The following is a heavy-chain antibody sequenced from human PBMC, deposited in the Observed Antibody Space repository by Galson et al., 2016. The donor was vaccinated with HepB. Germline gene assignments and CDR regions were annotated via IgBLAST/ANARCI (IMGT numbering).Heavy chain of an antibody. J-gene: IGHJ4*02. CDR3: AMLGTSVYSSDSSGYDY. CDR2: FLYSGST. V-gene: IGHV4-39*01. D-gene: IGHD3-22*01. CDR1: GASISSSPYY. Sequence: SETLSLTCTVSGASISSSPYYWGWIRQPPVKGLEWIGSFLYSGSTYYSPSLTSRVTISADTSKNQFFLTLRSVTAADTAVYYCAMLGTSVYSSDSSGYDYWGQGTLVTVSS.